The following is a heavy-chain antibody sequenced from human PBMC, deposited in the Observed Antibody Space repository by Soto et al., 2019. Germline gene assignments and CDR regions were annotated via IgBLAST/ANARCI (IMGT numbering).Heavy chain of an antibody. J-gene: IGHJ6*02. D-gene: IGHD1-26*01. V-gene: IGHV4-59*01. Sequence: SETLSLTCTVSGGSISSYYWSWIRQPPGKGLEWIGYIYYSGSTNYNPSLKSRVTISVDTSKNQFSLKLSSVTAADTAVYYCARGGYSGSSLYYYYGMDVWGQGTTVTVSS. CDR1: GGSISSYY. CDR2: IYYSGST. CDR3: ARGGYSGSSLYYYYGMDV.